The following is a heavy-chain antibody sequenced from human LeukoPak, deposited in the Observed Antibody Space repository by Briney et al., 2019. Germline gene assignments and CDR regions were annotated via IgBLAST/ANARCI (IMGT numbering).Heavy chain of an antibody. V-gene: IGHV1-2*02. CDR2: INPNSVGT. D-gene: IGHD2-2*02. J-gene: IGHJ4*02. CDR1: GYTFTGYY. CDR3: ARVGYCSSTSCYTGDY. Sequence: ASVKVSCKASGYTFTGYYMHWVRQAPGQGLEWMGWINPNSVGTNYAQKFQGRVTMTRDTSISTAYMELSRLRSDDTAVYYCARVGYCSSTSCYTGDYWGQGTLVTVSS.